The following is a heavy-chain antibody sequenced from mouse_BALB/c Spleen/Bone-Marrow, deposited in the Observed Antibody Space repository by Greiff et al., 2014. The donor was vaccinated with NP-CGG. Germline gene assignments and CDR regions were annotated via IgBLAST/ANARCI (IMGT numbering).Heavy chain of an antibody. CDR3: ARRFITTTHWYFDV. CDR2: IYPGNVNT. Sequence: VQLQQSGPELVKPGASVRISRKASGFTFTSYFIHWMKERPGQGLEWIGWIYPGNVNTNYNEKFKGKATLTADKSSTTAYMQLSGLTSEDSAVYFCARRFITTTHWYFDVWGAGTTVTVSS. CDR1: GFTFTSYF. J-gene: IGHJ1*01. D-gene: IGHD1-2*01. V-gene: IGHV1S56*01.